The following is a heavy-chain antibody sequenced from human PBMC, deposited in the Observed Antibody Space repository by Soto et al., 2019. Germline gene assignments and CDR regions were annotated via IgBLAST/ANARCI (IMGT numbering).Heavy chain of an antibody. J-gene: IGHJ4*02. D-gene: IGHD3-10*01. CDR3: ARDPYGSGSYDY. V-gene: IGHV4-59*01. Sequence: SETLSLTCTVSGGSISSYYWSWIRQPPGKGLEWIGYIYYSGSTNYNPSLKSRVTISVDTSKNQFSLKLSSVTAADTAVYYCARDPYGSGSYDYWGQGTLVTSPQ. CDR1: GGSISSYY. CDR2: IYYSGST.